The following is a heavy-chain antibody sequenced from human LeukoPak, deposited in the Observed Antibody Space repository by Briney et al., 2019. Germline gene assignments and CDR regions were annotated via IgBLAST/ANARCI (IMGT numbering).Heavy chain of an antibody. CDR1: GYTFTSYD. CDR3: ARDSLVWRLRLNIFGY. J-gene: IGHJ4*02. V-gene: IGHV1-8*01. CDR2: MNPNSGNT. Sequence: GASVKVSCKASGYTFTSYDINWVRQATGQGLEWMGWMNPNSGNTGYAQKFQGRVTMTRDTSISTAYMELSRLRSDDTAVYYCARDSLVWRLRLNIFGYWGQGTLVTVSS. D-gene: IGHD5-12*01.